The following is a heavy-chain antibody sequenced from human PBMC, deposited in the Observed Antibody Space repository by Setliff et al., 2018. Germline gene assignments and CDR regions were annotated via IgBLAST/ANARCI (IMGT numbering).Heavy chain of an antibody. CDR2: IYHNGVT. J-gene: IGHJ5*02. CDR1: SDSSGSIGSGDSS. CDR3: ARVKGGRGFGELLSNWFDP. V-gene: IGHV4-30-2*01. Sequence: SETLSLTCTVSSDSSGSIGSGDSSWNWIRQPPGKGLEWIGCIYHNGVTYYNPSLKRRVTISLCRSQNQFSPKLSSVTAADTAVYYCARVKGGRGFGELLSNWFDPWGQGTLVTVSS. D-gene: IGHD3-10*01.